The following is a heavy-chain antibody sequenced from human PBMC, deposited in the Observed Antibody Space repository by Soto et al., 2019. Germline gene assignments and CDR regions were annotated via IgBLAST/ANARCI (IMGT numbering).Heavy chain of an antibody. CDR1: GYTFTGYY. CDR2: INPNSGGT. D-gene: IGHD4-17*01. Sequence: GASVKVSCKASGYTFTGYYMHWVRQAPGQGLEWMGWINPNSGGTNYAQKFQGWVTMTRDTSISTAYMELSRLRSDDTAVYYCARVLLSHDYGDYYYGMYVWGQGPTVTVSS. V-gene: IGHV1-2*04. CDR3: ARVLLSHDYGDYYYGMYV. J-gene: IGHJ6*02.